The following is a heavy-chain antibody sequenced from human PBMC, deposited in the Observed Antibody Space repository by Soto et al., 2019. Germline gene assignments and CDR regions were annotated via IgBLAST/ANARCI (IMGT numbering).Heavy chain of an antibody. CDR3: AREYGMDV. CDR2: ISGYKGNT. CDR1: GYSFHTYA. Sequence: QVQLVQSGAEVKKPGASVNVSCKASGYSFHTYAISWVRQAPGQGLEWVGWISGYKGNTNYAQKFQGRVTLTTDTSTKTAFMELRSLTGDDTAVYYCAREYGMDVWGQGTTVTVSS. J-gene: IGHJ6*02. V-gene: IGHV1-18*01.